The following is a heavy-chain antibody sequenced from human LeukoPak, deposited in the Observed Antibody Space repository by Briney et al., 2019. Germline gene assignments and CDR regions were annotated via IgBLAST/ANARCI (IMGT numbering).Heavy chain of an antibody. D-gene: IGHD4/OR15-4a*01. V-gene: IGHV4-38-2*02. Sequence: SETLSLTCTVSGYSISSGYYWGWIRPPPGKGLEWIGSIYHSGSTYYDPSLKSRVTISVDTTKNQFSLSLNSVTAADTAVYYCARGGTLMTMVNWGQGTLVTVSS. CDR1: GYSISSGYY. CDR3: ARGGTLMTMVN. CDR2: IYHSGST. J-gene: IGHJ4*02.